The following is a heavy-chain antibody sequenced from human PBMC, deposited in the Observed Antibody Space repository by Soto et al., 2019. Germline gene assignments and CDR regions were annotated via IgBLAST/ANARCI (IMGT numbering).Heavy chain of an antibody. CDR2: ISYSGTT. J-gene: IGHJ4*02. V-gene: IGHV4-59*01. CDR1: GGSIRSYY. CDR3: ARSTDYSNGWFYIDY. D-gene: IGHD6-19*01. Sequence: SETLSLTCTVSGGSIRSYYWNWIRQPPGKGLEWIGYISYSGTTNYNPSLKSRLTISVDTSKKQFSLKLSSVTAAEAAVYYCARSTDYSNGWFYIDYWGQGNMVTVSS.